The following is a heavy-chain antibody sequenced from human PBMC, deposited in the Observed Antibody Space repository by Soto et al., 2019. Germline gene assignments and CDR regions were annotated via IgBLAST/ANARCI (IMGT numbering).Heavy chain of an antibody. J-gene: IGHJ4*02. CDR3: AHKGDGYRGLKY. CDR1: GFSLFTSVVG. V-gene: IGHV2-5*02. D-gene: IGHD5-12*01. CDR2: IYWDDDK. Sequence: QITLKESGPTLVKPTQTLTLTCTLSGFSLFTSVVGVGWIRQPPGEALEWLALIYWDDDKRYSPILRSRLTITKDTSKNQVVLTVTNMEPVDTATYYCAHKGDGYRGLKYWGQGTLVTVSS.